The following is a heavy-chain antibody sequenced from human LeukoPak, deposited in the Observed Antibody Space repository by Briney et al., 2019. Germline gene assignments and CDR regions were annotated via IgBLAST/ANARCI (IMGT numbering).Heavy chain of an antibody. Sequence: PGGSLRLSCAVSGFTFSSYWMHWVRQAPGKGLVWVSRISSDGSGTSYADSVKGRFIISRDNAKNTLFLQMNSLRAEDTAVYYCARATHPTYYDSSGYYQDYWGQGTLVTVSS. J-gene: IGHJ4*02. D-gene: IGHD3-22*01. CDR2: ISSDGSGT. V-gene: IGHV3-74*01. CDR1: GFTFSSYW. CDR3: ARATHPTYYDSSGYYQDY.